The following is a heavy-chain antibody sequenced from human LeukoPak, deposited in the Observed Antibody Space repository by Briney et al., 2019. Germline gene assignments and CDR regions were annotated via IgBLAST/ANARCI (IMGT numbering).Heavy chain of an antibody. CDR2: IIPIFGTA. D-gene: IGHD2-2*01. V-gene: IGHV1-69*01. Sequence: GSSVKVSCKASGGTFSSYAISWVRQAPGQGLEWMGGIIPIFGTANYAQKFQGRVTITADESTSTAYMELSSLRSEDTGVYYCARDRGYCSSTSCYLDYWGQGTLVTVSS. J-gene: IGHJ4*02. CDR3: ARDRGYCSSTSCYLDY. CDR1: GGTFSSYA.